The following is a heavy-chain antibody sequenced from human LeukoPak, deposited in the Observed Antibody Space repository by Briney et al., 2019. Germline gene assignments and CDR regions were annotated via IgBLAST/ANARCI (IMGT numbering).Heavy chain of an antibody. D-gene: IGHD4-17*01. CDR3: VREAWGTVTDY. J-gene: IGHJ4*02. V-gene: IGHV3-11*06. Sequence: GGSLSLSCAASGFSFSDYYMSWIRQAPGKGLEWVSYISSRSSYTNYADSAKGRFTISRDNAKNSLYLQMNSLRAEDMAVYYYVREAWGTVTDYWGLGTLVTVSS. CDR1: GFSFSDYY. CDR2: ISSRSSYT.